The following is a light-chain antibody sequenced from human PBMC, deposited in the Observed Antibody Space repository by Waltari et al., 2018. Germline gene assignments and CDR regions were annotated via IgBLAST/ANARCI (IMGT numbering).Light chain of an antibody. V-gene: IGLV3-10*01. Sequence: SFELTQPPSVSVSPGQTARIPCPGAAFPKKYAFWYQQKSGQAPVLVIYDDTKRPSGITERMSASTSAETVTLTSSGGQRADEADYSCYSRDRSGDQRVFGGGTKLTVL. CDR2: DDT. J-gene: IGLJ2*01. CDR3: YSRDRSGDQRV. CDR1: AFPKKY.